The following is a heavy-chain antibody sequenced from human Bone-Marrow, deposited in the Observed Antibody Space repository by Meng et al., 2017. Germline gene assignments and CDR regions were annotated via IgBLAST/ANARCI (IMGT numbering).Heavy chain of an antibody. CDR3: ARDAPRITIFGVVITYYFDY. D-gene: IGHD3-3*01. Sequence: GESLKISCAASGFTFSSYGMHWVRQAPGKGLEWVAVIWYDGSNKYYADSVKGRFTISRDNSKNTLYLQMNSLRAEDTAVYYCARDAPRITIFGVVITYYFDYWGQGTLVTVSS. CDR2: IWYDGSNK. CDR1: GFTFSSYG. J-gene: IGHJ4*02. V-gene: IGHV3-33*01.